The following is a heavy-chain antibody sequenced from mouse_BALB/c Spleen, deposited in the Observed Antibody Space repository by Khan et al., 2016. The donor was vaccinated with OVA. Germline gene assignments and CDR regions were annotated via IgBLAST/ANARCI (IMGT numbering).Heavy chain of an antibody. CDR1: GYSFTGYF. CDR3: SIIYRGDFDY. J-gene: IGHJ2*01. CDR2: INPHIGET. D-gene: IGHD2-13*01. Sequence: EVQLQQSGPELVKPGASVKISCKASGYSFTGYFMNWVMQSHGKSLEWIGRINPHIGETFYNQKFKGKATLTADESSSTAHMELRSLASEDSAVYYCSIIYRGDFDYWGQGTTVTVSS. V-gene: IGHV1-20*02.